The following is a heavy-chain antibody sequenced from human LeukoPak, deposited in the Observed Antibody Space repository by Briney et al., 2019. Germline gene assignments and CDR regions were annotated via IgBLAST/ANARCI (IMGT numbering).Heavy chain of an antibody. J-gene: IGHJ4*02. CDR3: ARDSSMLRGPLVIYYFDF. CDR2: ISDSGGNT. V-gene: IGHV3-23*01. CDR1: GFTFANYA. Sequence: GGSLRLSCAASGFTFANYAMSWVRQAPGKGLKWVSAISDSGGNTYSADSVRGRFTISRDNSRNTLYLQMNSLRVEDTAVYYCARDSSMLRGPLVIYYFDFWGQGTLVTVSS. D-gene: IGHD3-10*01.